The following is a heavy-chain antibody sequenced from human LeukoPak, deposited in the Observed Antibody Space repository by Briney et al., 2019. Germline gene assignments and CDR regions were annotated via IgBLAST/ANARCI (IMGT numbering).Heavy chain of an antibody. Sequence: SETLSLTCTVSGYSISSGYYWGWIRQAPGKGLEWIGSIYHSGSTYYNPSLKSRVTISVDTSKNHFSLKLSSVTAADTAVYYCARGRLDYYYDSSGYYDFDPWGQGTLVTVSS. D-gene: IGHD3-22*01. CDR1: GYSISSGYY. V-gene: IGHV4-38-2*02. CDR3: ARGRLDYYYDSSGYYDFDP. CDR2: IYHSGST. J-gene: IGHJ5*02.